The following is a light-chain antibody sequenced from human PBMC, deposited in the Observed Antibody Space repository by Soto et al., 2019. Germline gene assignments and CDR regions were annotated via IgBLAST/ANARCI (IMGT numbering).Light chain of an antibody. CDR2: DTS. CDR1: QSIDNNH. V-gene: IGKV3D-20*02. J-gene: IGKJ3*01. Sequence: EIVLTQSPGTLSLSPGERVTLSCRASQSIDNNHLAWYQQRPGQAPRLLIHDTSHRASGVPARFRGSGSGTDFTLTITSLEPEDFAVYFCQQRRNWVSFGPGTRV. CDR3: QQRRNWVS.